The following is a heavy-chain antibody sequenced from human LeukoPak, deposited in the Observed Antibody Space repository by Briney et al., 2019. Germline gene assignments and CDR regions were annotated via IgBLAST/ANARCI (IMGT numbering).Heavy chain of an antibody. Sequence: ASVKVSCKASGYTFTSYPIHWVRQAPGQGLEWMGIINPSGGSTNYAQKFQGRVTTTRDTSTSTVYMELTGLRSEDTAVYYCARLGYCSSTRCQWGQGTPVTVS. CDR1: GYTFTSYP. CDR3: ARLGYCSSTRCQ. V-gene: IGHV1-46*01. CDR2: INPSGGST. J-gene: IGHJ4*02. D-gene: IGHD2-2*01.